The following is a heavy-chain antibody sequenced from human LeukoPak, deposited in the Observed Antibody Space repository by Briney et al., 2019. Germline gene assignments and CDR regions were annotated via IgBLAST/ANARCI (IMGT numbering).Heavy chain of an antibody. Sequence: GASVTGSCTASGYSFTIHYIHWVRQAPGQGLEWMGIINTSRGSTSYAQKVQGRVTVTRDTSTSTVYMDLSSLGSEDTAVYYCARGYSSGFGNWGQGTLVTVCS. CDR1: GYSFTIHY. CDR3: ARGYSSGFGN. V-gene: IGHV1-46*04. J-gene: IGHJ4*02. CDR2: INTSRGST. D-gene: IGHD6-19*01.